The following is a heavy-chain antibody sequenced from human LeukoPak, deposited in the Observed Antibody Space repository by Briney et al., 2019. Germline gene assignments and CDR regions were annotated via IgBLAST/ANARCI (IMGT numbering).Heavy chain of an antibody. D-gene: IGHD5-12*01. CDR3: ARVKRGYSGYDYLTDY. V-gene: IGHV3-23*01. CDR2: ISRRDDYT. J-gene: IGHJ4*02. CDR1: GFAFSSYA. Sequence: GGSLRLSCAASGFAFSSYAMSWVRQPPGKGLEWVSVISRRDDYTYYADSVKGRFTISRDNAKNTLYLQMNSLRAEDTAVYYCARVKRGYSGYDYLTDYWGQGTLVTVSS.